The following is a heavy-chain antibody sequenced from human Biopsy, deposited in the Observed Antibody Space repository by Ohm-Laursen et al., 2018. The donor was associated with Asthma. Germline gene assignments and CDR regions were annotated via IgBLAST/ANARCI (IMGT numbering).Heavy chain of an antibody. J-gene: IGHJ3*02. CDR2: IYYSGST. CDR3: ARQGYDFWSGYFDAFDI. D-gene: IGHD3-3*01. Sequence: PGTLSLTCPVSGGSISSSSYYWGWIRQPPGKGLEWIGSIYYSGSTYYNPSLKSRVTISVDTSKNQFSLKLSSVTAADTAVYYCARQGYDFWSGYFDAFDIWGQGTMVTVSS. V-gene: IGHV4-39*01. CDR1: GGSISSSSYY.